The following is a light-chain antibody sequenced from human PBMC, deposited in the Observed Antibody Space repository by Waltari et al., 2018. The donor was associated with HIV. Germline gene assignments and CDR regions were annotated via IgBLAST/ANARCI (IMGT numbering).Light chain of an antibody. J-gene: IGLJ1*01. CDR1: SSDVGGYNY. CDR2: EVS. CDR3: SSYTSSSTPPYV. Sequence: QSALTQPASVSGSPGQSITISCTGTSSDVGGYNYVSWYQQHPGTAPKLMIYEVSNRPSGVSNRFSGSKSGNTASLTISGLQAEDEADYYCSSYTSSSTPPYVFGTGTKVTVL. V-gene: IGLV2-14*01.